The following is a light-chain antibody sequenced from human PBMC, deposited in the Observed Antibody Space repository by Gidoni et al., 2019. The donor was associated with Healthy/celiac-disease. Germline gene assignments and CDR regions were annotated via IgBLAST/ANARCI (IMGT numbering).Light chain of an antibody. CDR3: QQYGSSPLSP. J-gene: IGKJ2*01. V-gene: IGKV3-20*01. Sequence: EIVLTQAPGTLSLAPGERATLSCRASQRVSSSYLAWYQQKPGQAPRRLLYGASSRATGLPDRFSGSRSGTDFPLTISRLEPEDFAVYYCQQYGSSPLSPFGQGTKLEIK. CDR1: QRVSSSY. CDR2: GAS.